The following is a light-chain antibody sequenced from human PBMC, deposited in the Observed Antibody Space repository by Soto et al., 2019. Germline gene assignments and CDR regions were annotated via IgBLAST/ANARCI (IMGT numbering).Light chain of an antibody. Sequence: AIRMTQSPSSLSASTGDRVTITCRASQGISSYLAWYQQKPGKAPKLLISAASTLQSGVPSRFSGSGSGTDFTLTNSCLQSEDFATYYCQQYYSYPRTFGGGTKVEIK. CDR2: AAS. CDR1: QGISSY. V-gene: IGKV1-8*01. J-gene: IGKJ4*01. CDR3: QQYYSYPRT.